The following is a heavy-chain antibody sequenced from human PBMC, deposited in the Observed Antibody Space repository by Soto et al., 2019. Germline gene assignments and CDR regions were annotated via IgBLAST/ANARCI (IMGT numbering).Heavy chain of an antibody. J-gene: IGHJ6*02. V-gene: IGHV1-18*01. D-gene: IGHD3-16*02. Sequence: QVQQVQSGAEVKKPGASVKVSCKASGYTFTTYGFSWVRQAPGQGLEWMGWISAYNGNTNYAQKLQGRVTMTTDTSTSTAYMELRSLRSDDTAVYYCARDRAGYTSYYYGMDVWGQGTTVTVSS. CDR1: GYTFTTYG. CDR3: ARDRAGYTSYYYGMDV. CDR2: ISAYNGNT.